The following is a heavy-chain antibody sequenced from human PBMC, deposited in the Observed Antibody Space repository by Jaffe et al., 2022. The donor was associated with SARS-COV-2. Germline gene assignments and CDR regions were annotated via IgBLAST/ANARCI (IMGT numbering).Heavy chain of an antibody. CDR3: ARARSGAFDI. Sequence: QVQLQESGPGLVKPSQTLSLTCAVSGDSISSGSYYWSWIRQPAGKGLEWIGRIYTSGSTNYNPSLKSRVTISIDTSKNQFSLKLNSVTAADTAVYYCARARSGAFDIWGQGTMVTVSS. V-gene: IGHV4-61*02. CDR2: IYTSGST. J-gene: IGHJ3*02. CDR1: GDSISSGSYY. D-gene: IGHD6-25*01.